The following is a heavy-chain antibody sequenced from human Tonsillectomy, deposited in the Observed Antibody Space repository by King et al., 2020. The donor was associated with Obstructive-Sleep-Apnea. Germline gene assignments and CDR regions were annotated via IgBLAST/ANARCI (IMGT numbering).Heavy chain of an antibody. D-gene: IGHD3-22*01. Sequence: VQLQESGPGLVKPPQTLSLTCTVSGGSISSVGYYWSWIRQHPGKGLEWIGYIYYSGSTKYNPSLKSRVSISVDTSKNQFSLKLSSVTAADTAVYYCITTLDSGSGYLEYWGQGTRVTVSS. CDR3: ITTLDSGSGYLEY. CDR1: GGSISSVGYY. CDR2: IYYSGST. V-gene: IGHV4-31*03. J-gene: IGHJ4*02.